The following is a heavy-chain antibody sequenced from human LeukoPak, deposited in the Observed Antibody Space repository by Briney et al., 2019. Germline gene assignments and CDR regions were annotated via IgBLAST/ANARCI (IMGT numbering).Heavy chain of an antibody. Sequence: GGSLRLSCAASGLTLSGYWMHWVRQAPGQGLVWVSRNGDASSTSYADSVKGRFTISRDNAKSTLYLQMNSLRVEDTAVYYCARARGNTYGYFEYWGQGTLVTVSS. CDR1: GLTLSGYW. J-gene: IGHJ4*02. V-gene: IGHV3-74*01. D-gene: IGHD5-18*01. CDR3: ARARGNTYGYFEY. CDR2: NGDASST.